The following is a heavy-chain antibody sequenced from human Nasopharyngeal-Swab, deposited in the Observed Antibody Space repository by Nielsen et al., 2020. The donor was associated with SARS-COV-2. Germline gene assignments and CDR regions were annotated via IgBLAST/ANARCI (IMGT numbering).Heavy chain of an antibody. D-gene: IGHD3-22*01. CDR2: IGTAGDT. V-gene: IGHV3-13*01. CDR3: ARGKYDSSGYYLGDYYFDY. J-gene: IGHJ4*02. CDR1: GFNFSNYY. Sequence: GGSLRLSCAASGFNFSNYYMNWVRQAPGKGLEWVSAIGTAGDTYYPGSVKGRFTISRENAKNSLYLQMNSLRAGDTAVYYCARGKYDSSGYYLGDYYFDYWGQGTLVTVSS.